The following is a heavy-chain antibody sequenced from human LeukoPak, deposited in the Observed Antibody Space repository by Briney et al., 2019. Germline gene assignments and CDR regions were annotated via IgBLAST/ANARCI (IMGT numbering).Heavy chain of an antibody. J-gene: IGHJ4*02. V-gene: IGHV4-59*08. Sequence: SETLSLTCSVPSDSINYYYWNWIRQPPGKELEWIAYTHYTGNTKSNPSLKNRVTTPVDTSKSQFSLKLTSVTAADTAVYYCAKWSSTLKAFDFWGQGILVIVSS. CDR2: THYTGNT. CDR1: SDSINYYY. D-gene: IGHD2-8*01. CDR3: AKWSSTLKAFDF.